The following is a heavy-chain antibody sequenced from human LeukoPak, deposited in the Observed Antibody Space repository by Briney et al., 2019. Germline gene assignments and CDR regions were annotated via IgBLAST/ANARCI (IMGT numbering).Heavy chain of an antibody. V-gene: IGHV3-48*01. D-gene: IGHD1-1*01. J-gene: IGHJ6*02. CDR3: ARDAISNNWNLRYYYYGMDV. Sequence: GGSLRLSCAASGFTFSSYSMNWVRQAPGKGLEWVSYISSSSSTIHYADSVKGRFTISRDNAKNSLYLQMNSLRAEDTAVYYCARDAISNNWNLRYYYYGMDVWGQGTTVTVSS. CDR1: GFTFSSYS. CDR2: ISSSSSTI.